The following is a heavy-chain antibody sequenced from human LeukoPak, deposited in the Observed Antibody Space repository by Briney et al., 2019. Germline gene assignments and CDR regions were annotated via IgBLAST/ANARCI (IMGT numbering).Heavy chain of an antibody. D-gene: IGHD6-6*01. Sequence: SGPTLVNPTQTLTLTCTFSGFSLSPSGGCVSWIRQPPGKALEWLALIDWDDEKFYRTSLKTRLTISKDTSKNQVVLTVTNMDPVDTATYYCARTGPVPALYYFDYWGQGTLVTVSS. J-gene: IGHJ4*02. V-gene: IGHV2-70*13. CDR2: IDWDDEK. CDR3: ARTGPVPALYYFDY. CDR1: GFSLSPSGGC.